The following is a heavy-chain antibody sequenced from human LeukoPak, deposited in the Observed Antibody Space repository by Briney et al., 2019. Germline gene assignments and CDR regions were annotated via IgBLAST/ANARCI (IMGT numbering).Heavy chain of an antibody. D-gene: IGHD3-22*01. V-gene: IGHV3-30*02. J-gene: IGHJ4*02. Sequence: GGSLRLSCAASGFTFSSYGMHWVRQAPGKGLEWVAFIRYDGSNKYYADSVKGRFTISRDNSKNTLYLQMNSLRAEDTAVYYCARDLIGGNYDSSGYYRRDYWGQGTLVTVSS. CDR2: IRYDGSNK. CDR1: GFTFSSYG. CDR3: ARDLIGGNYDSSGYYRRDY.